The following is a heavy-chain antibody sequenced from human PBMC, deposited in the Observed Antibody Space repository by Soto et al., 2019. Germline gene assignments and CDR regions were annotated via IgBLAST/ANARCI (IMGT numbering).Heavy chain of an antibody. V-gene: IGHV3-33*01. CDR3: ARGIADTPYYYYGMDV. CDR1: GFTFSSYG. Sequence: PGGSLRLSCAASGFTFSSYGMHWVRQAPGKGLEWVAVMWYDGSNKYYADSVKGRFTISRDNSKNTLYLQMNSLRAEDTAVYYCARGIADTPYYYYGMDVWGQGTTVTVSS. CDR2: MWYDGSNK. D-gene: IGHD6-13*01. J-gene: IGHJ6*02.